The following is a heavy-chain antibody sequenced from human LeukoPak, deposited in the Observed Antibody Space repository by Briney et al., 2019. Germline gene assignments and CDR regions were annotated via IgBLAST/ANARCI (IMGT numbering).Heavy chain of an antibody. J-gene: IGHJ4*02. CDR2: IYFSGST. CDR1: GGSISSAGYY. CDR3: ARVAVSSSWYRNAPFDY. V-gene: IGHV4-31*03. D-gene: IGHD6-13*01. Sequence: SSETLSLTCTVSGGSISSAGYYWSWIRQHPGKGLEWIGYIYFSGSTYYNPSLRSRVTISVDTSKNQFSLKLSSVTAADTAVYYCARVAVSSSWYRNAPFDYWGQGTLVTVSS.